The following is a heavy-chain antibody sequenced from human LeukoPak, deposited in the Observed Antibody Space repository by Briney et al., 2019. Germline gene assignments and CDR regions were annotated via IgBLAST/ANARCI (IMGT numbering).Heavy chain of an antibody. D-gene: IGHD1-26*01. J-gene: IGHJ4*02. CDR3: ARDRPYSGSHGGDY. CDR2: IYSGGST. CDR1: GFTVSSNY. Sequence: GGSLRLSCAASGFTVSSNYMSWVRQAPGKGLEWVSVIYSGGSTYYADSVKGRFTISRDNSKNTLYLQMNSLRAEDTAVYYCARDRPYSGSHGGDYWGQGTLVTVSS. V-gene: IGHV3-66*01.